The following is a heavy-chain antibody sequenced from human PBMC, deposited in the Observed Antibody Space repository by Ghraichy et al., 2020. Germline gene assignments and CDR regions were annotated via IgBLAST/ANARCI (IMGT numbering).Heavy chain of an antibody. Sequence: TLSLTCTVSGGSISGGGFYWSWIRQHPGKGLEWIGYSYGSGSSNYNQSLGSRVTISLDTSENEFSLRLSSVTAAATAVYYCATIAVAGTGSFDNWGQGTLFTVSS. CDR2: SYGSGSS. V-gene: IGHV4-31*03. D-gene: IGHD6-19*01. CDR3: ATIAVAGTGSFDN. CDR1: GGSISGGGFY. J-gene: IGHJ4*02.